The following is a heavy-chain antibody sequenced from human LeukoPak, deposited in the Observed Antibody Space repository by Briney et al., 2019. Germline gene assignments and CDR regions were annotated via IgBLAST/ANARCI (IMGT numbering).Heavy chain of an antibody. V-gene: IGHV3-23*01. Sequence: GGSLRLSCAASGFTFSSYAMHWVRQAPGKGLEWVSPISGSGGSTHYADSVKGRFTISRDNSKNTLYLQMNSLRAEDTAVYYCANAPGDYGSDGNPFDYWGQGTLVTVSS. J-gene: IGHJ4*02. CDR2: ISGSGGST. CDR3: ANAPGDYGSDGNPFDY. D-gene: IGHD2-15*01. CDR1: GFTFSSYA.